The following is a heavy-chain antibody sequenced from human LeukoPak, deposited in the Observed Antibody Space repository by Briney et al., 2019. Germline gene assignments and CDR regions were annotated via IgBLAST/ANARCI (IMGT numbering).Heavy chain of an antibody. CDR2: IYYSDST. Sequence: SETLSLTCTGSGGSISSYYWSWIRQPPGQGLEWSGYIYYSDSTNYNPARKSRVTISVDTTKNQFSLKLSSVTAADTAVYYCARGFYGYRYYYGMDVWGQGTTVTVSS. CDR3: ARGFYGYRYYYGMDV. J-gene: IGHJ6*02. D-gene: IGHD5-18*01. CDR1: GGSISSYY. V-gene: IGHV4-59*01.